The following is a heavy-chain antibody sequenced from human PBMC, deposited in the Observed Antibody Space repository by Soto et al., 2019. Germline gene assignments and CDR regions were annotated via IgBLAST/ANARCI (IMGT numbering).Heavy chain of an antibody. V-gene: IGHV4-30-2*01. CDR1: GGSISSGGYS. J-gene: IGHJ5*02. CDR2: IYHSGST. Sequence: SETLSLTCAVSGGSISSGGYSWSWIRQPPGKGLEWIGYIYHSGSTYYNPSIKSRVTISVDRSKNQFSLKLSSATAADTAVYYCAGYSSSSKTSDYNWFDPWGQGTLVTVSS. CDR3: AGYSSSSKTSDYNWFDP. D-gene: IGHD6-6*01.